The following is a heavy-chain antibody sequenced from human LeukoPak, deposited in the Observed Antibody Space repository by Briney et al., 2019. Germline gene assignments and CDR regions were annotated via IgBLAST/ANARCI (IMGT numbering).Heavy chain of an antibody. V-gene: IGHV3-23*01. CDR1: GFTFSSYA. CDR3: ARGASFREYTSSSRFDP. CDR2: ISGSGGST. Sequence: GGSLRLSCAASGFTFSSYAMSWVRQAPGKGLEWVSAISGSGGSTYYADSVKGRFTISRDNSKNTLYLQMNSLRAEDTAVYYCARGASFREYTSSSRFDPWGQGTLVTVSS. D-gene: IGHD6-6*01. J-gene: IGHJ5*02.